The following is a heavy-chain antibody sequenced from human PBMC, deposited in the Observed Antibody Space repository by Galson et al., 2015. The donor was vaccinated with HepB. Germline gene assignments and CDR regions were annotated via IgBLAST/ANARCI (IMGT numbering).Heavy chain of an antibody. CDR2: INTDNGNT. CDR1: GYTFSDYA. J-gene: IGHJ5*01. Sequence: SVKVSCKASGYTFSDYALHWVRQAPGQRLEWMGWINTDNGNTKYSQRFQGRVTLTRDTSASTAYMELSSLRSEDTAVYFCARDKRNYYDNNAYLNWFDSWGQGTLVTVSS. CDR3: ARDKRNYYDNNAYLNWFDS. V-gene: IGHV1-3*04. D-gene: IGHD3-22*01.